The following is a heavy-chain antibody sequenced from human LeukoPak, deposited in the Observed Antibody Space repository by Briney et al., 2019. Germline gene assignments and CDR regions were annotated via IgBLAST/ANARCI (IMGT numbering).Heavy chain of an antibody. D-gene: IGHD5-12*01. CDR2: IYPGDSDT. CDR3: ARFLGELSGYDPYYYGMDV. V-gene: IGHV5-51*01. Sequence: GESLKISCKGSGYSFTSYWIGWVRQMPGKGLEWMGIIYPGDSDTRYSPSFQGQVTISADKSISTAYLQWSSLKASDTAMYYCARFLGELSGYDPYYYGMDVWGQGTTVTVSS. J-gene: IGHJ6*02. CDR1: GYSFTSYW.